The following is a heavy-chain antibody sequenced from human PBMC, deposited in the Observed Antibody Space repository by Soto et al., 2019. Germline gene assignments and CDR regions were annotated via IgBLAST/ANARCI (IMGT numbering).Heavy chain of an antibody. Sequence: SETLSLTCTVSGASISGFYWSWIRKSAGKGLEWIGRIYATETTDYKPSLKSRVMISVDTSKKQFSLKLRSVTAADTAVYYCVRDGTKTLRDWFDPWGQGISVTVSS. J-gene: IGHJ5*02. CDR2: IYATETT. V-gene: IGHV4-4*07. CDR1: GASISGFY. CDR3: VRDGTKTLRDWFDP. D-gene: IGHD1-1*01.